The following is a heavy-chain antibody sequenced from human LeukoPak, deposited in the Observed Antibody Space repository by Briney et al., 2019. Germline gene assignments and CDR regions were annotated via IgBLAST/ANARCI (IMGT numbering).Heavy chain of an antibody. D-gene: IGHD2-2*01. CDR1: GGTFSHHA. J-gene: IGHJ3*01. Sequence: SVKVSCKASGGTFSHHAVSWVRQVPGHGFEWIGRIIPMLGIGADAQRFQGRVTITADKSTGTAYMKLSSLRSEDTAVYYCTRSDSTDTFDAFDVWGQGTMVTVSS. CDR2: IIPMLGIG. V-gene: IGHV1-69*04. CDR3: TRSDSTDTFDAFDV.